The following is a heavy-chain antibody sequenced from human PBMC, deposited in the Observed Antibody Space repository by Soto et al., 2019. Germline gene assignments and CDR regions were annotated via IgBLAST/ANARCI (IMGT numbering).Heavy chain of an antibody. D-gene: IGHD3-16*02. J-gene: IGHJ4*02. V-gene: IGHV1-69*13. CDR1: GGTFSSYA. CDR2: IIPLFGTT. Sequence: ASVKVSCKAFGGTFSSYAISWVRQAPGQGLEWMGGIIPLFGTTNYAPKFQGRVAITADERARTAYMDLSSPKSEDTAVYYCATNNRASYHFDYWGQGTLVTV. CDR3: ATNNRASYHFDY.